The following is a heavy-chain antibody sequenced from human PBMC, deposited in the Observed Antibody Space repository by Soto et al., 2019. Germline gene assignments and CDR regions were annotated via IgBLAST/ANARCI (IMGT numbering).Heavy chain of an antibody. D-gene: IGHD4-17*01. V-gene: IGHV3-23*01. CDR2: IGTSGGTA. CDR1: GFTFSDFA. CDR3: GKDPNGDYIGAFDI. J-gene: IGHJ3*02. Sequence: GGSLRLSCAASGFTFSDFAMSWVRQAPGKGLEWVSGIGTSGGTAHLADSVKGRFTISRDNSKSTLYLQMNSLRVEDTVIYYCGKDPNGDYIGAFDIWGQGTMVTVSS.